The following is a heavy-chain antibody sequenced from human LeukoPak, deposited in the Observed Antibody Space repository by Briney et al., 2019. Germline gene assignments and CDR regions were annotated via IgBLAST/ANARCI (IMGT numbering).Heavy chain of an antibody. Sequence: GASVKVSCKTSGYSFATYGISWVRQAPGQGLEWMGWISGHNGDTNHLQKLQGRVTMTTDTSTSTAYLELRSLTSDDTAIYYCARDERARGGNSGYFDYWGQGTLITVSS. D-gene: IGHD4-23*01. CDR3: ARDERARGGNSGYFDY. V-gene: IGHV1-18*01. J-gene: IGHJ4*02. CDR2: ISGHNGDT. CDR1: GYSFATYG.